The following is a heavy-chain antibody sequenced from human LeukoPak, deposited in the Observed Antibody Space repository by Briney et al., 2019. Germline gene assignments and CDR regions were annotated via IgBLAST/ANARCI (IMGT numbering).Heavy chain of an antibody. CDR2: ISGSGGST. CDR1: GFTFSSYA. Sequence: GGSLRLSCAASGFTFSSYAMSWVRQAPGKGLEWVSAISGSGGSTYYADSVKGRLTISRDNFGNMLYLHLDSLRVEDTAIYYCARRSGSSWSSFDYWGQGALVTVSS. CDR3: ARRSGSSWSSFDY. J-gene: IGHJ4*02. D-gene: IGHD6-13*01. V-gene: IGHV3-23*01.